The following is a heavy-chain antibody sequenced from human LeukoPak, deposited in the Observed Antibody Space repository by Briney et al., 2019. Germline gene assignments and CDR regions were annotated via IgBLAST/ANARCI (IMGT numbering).Heavy chain of an antibody. CDR2: ISYDGSNK. CDR1: GFTFSSYA. Sequence: GGSLRLSCAASGFTFSSYAMHWVRQAPGKGLEWVAVISYDGSNKYYADSVKGRFTISRDNSKNTLYLQMNSLRAEDTAVYYCARDPERGLGGDYFDYWGQGTLVTVSS. CDR3: ARDPERGLGGDYFDY. D-gene: IGHD1-14*01. J-gene: IGHJ4*02. V-gene: IGHV3-30-3*01.